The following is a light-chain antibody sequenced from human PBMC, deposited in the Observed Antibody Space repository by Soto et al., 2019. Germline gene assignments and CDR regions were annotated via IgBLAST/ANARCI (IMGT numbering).Light chain of an antibody. CDR3: LSKTSTISYV. CDR1: TSDVGGYNY. Sequence: QSVLTQPASVSGSPGQSIAISCTGTTSDVGGYNYVSWYQQHPGKVPKLLIHEVSNRPSGVSNRFSGSKSGNTAYLTISGLQAEDEADYYCLSKTSTISYVFGTATKVTV. J-gene: IGLJ1*01. CDR2: EVS. V-gene: IGLV2-14*01.